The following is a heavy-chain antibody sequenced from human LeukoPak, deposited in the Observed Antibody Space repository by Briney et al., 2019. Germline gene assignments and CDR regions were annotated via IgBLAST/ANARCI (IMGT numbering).Heavy chain of an antibody. CDR3: AKTRIITAYDALDI. V-gene: IGHV3-74*01. CDR1: GFTFSSNW. J-gene: IGHJ3*02. D-gene: IGHD3-10*01. CDR2: INSDGTTT. Sequence: GGSLRLSCAASGFTFSSNWMYWVRQAPGKGPVWVSRINSDGTTTTYADSAKGRFTISRDNARNTLYLQMNSLRAEDTAVYYCAKTRIITAYDALDIWGQGTVVSVSS.